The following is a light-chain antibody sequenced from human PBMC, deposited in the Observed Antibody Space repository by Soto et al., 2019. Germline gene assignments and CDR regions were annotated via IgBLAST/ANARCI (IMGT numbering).Light chain of an antibody. CDR3: MQALHAPYT. CDR1: QSLLHSNGYNY. J-gene: IGKJ2*01. Sequence: DIVMTQSPLSLPVTPGEPASISCRSSQSLLHSNGYNYLDWYLQKPGQSPQLLIYLGSNRASGVPDRFSGSGSGTDFTLKISRVEAEDVGVYYCMQALHAPYTFGQGTKLEIK. CDR2: LGS. V-gene: IGKV2-28*01.